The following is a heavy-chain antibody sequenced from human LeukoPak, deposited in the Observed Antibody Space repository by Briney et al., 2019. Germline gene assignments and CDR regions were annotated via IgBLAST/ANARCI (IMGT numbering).Heavy chain of an antibody. J-gene: IGHJ5*02. V-gene: IGHV4-39*01. CDR1: GGSIISSSYY. CDR3: ARRNGHSWDVGNWFDP. CDR2: IYYSGIT. D-gene: IGHD6-13*01. Sequence: PSETLSLTCSLSGGSIISSSYYWAWIRQPPRMGLEWIGSIYYSGITYYNSSLKSRATVSVDTSRNQFFLHLLSVTAADTAVYYCARRNGHSWDVGNWFDPWGQGTLVTVSS.